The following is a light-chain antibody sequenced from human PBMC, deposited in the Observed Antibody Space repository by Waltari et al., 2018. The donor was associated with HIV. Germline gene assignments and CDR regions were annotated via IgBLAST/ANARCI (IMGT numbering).Light chain of an antibody. Sequence: QSVLTQPASVSGSPGQSIPISCTGTDPAIRFSNFVSWYHHLPGKAPRLLIYSGTARASGISSRFSASKSGNTASLSISGLQLEDEGDYYCTSYSYSHHFAFGGGTTLTVL. CDR3: TSYSYSHHFA. CDR1: DPAIRFSNF. CDR2: SGT. V-gene: IGLV2-14*03. J-gene: IGLJ3*02.